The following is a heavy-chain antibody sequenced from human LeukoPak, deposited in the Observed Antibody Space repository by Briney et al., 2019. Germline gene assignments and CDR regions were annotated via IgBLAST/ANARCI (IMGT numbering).Heavy chain of an antibody. CDR3: ARYDFWSPPFDY. V-gene: IGHV1-46*01. D-gene: IGHD3-3*01. Sequence: ASVKVSCKASGYTFTSYYMHWVRQAPGQGLEWMGLINPTGGSTGYAQKFQGRVTMTRDMSTSTDYMELSRLRSDDTAVYYCARYDFWSPPFDYWSQGTLVTVSS. CDR1: GYTFTSYY. CDR2: INPTGGST. J-gene: IGHJ4*02.